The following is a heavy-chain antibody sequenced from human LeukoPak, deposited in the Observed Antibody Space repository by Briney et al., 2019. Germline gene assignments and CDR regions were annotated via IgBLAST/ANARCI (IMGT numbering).Heavy chain of an antibody. Sequence: SETLSLTCTVSGYSISSGSYWGWIRQPPGKGLEWGGSIYHSGSTYHNPSLKSRVTISVDTSKNQSSLKLRSVTAADTAVYYCARPTARLGWFDPWGQGTLVTVSS. V-gene: IGHV4-38-2*02. CDR1: GYSISSGSY. D-gene: IGHD6-6*01. J-gene: IGHJ5*02. CDR2: IYHSGST. CDR3: ARPTARLGWFDP.